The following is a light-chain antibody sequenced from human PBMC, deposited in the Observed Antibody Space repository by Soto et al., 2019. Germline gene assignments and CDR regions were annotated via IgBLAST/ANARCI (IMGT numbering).Light chain of an antibody. V-gene: IGKV1-39*01. Sequence: DIQMTQSPSSLSASVGDRVTITCQASQDIKNYLNWYQQKSGKVPKLLIYAASSLQSGVPSRFSGSGSGTDFTLTISSLQPEDFATYYCQQSYSTPITFGQGTRLEIK. CDR1: QDIKNY. CDR2: AAS. CDR3: QQSYSTPIT. J-gene: IGKJ5*01.